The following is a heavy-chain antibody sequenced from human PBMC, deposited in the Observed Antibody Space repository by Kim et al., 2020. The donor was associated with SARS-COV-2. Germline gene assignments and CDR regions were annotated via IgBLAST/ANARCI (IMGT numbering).Heavy chain of an antibody. Sequence: GESLKISCKGSGYSFTSYWIGWVRQMPGKGLEWMGIIYPGDSDTRYSPSFQGQVTISADKSISTAYLQWSSLKASDTAMYYCARLVIHPYSSSWYIRDLYYFDYWGQGTLVTVSS. CDR2: IYPGDSDT. V-gene: IGHV5-51*01. CDR1: GYSFTSYW. J-gene: IGHJ4*02. CDR3: ARLVIHPYSSSWYIRDLYYFDY. D-gene: IGHD6-13*01.